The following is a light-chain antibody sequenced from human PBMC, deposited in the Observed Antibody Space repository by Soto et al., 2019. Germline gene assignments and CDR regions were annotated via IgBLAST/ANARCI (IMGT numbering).Light chain of an antibody. CDR2: AAS. J-gene: IGKJ3*01. CDR3: QQYGSSVFS. Sequence: IGLTQSPGTLSLYQGERATLSCRASQSVSSSFLAWYQQKPGQAPRLLIYAASRRATGIPDRFSGSGSGTDFTLTISRLEPEDFAVYYCQQYGSSVFSFGPGTKVDIK. V-gene: IGKV3-20*01. CDR1: QSVSSSF.